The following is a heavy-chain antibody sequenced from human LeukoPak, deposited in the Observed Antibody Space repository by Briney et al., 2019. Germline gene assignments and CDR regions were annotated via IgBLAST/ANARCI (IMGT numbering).Heavy chain of an antibody. CDR1: GFTFSSYS. V-gene: IGHV3-21*01. J-gene: IGHJ5*02. CDR2: ISSSSSYI. D-gene: IGHD6-13*01. Sequence: GGSLRLSCAASGFTFSSYSMNWVRQAPGKGLEWVSSISSSSSYIYYADSVKGRFTISRDNAKNSLYLQMNSLRAEDTAVYYCARFTAIAAAGDWFDPWGQGTLVTVSS. CDR3: ARFTAIAAAGDWFDP.